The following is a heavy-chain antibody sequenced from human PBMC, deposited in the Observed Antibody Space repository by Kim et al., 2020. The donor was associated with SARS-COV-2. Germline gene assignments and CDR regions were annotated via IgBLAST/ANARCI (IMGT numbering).Heavy chain of an antibody. V-gene: IGHV3-33*08. CDR1: GFTFSSYV. Sequence: GGSLRLSCEASGFTFSSYVMHWVRQAPGKGLEWVAIIWFDGSNKNYTDAVKGRFTISRDNSKNTLYLQMNSLRVEDTAVYYCARELWAMDVWGQGTTVTVSS. J-gene: IGHJ6*02. CDR3: ARELWAMDV. D-gene: IGHD3-16*01. CDR2: IWFDGSNK.